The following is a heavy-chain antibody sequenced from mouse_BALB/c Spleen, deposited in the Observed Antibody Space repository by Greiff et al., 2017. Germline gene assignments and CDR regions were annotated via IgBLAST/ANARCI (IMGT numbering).Heavy chain of an antibody. CDR3: ARYSSGSFDY. J-gene: IGHJ2*01. Sequence: VQLQQSGPGLVKPSQSLSLTCTVTGYSITSDYAWNWIRQFPGNKLEWMGYISYSGSTSYNPSLKSRISITRDTSKNQFFLQLNSVTTEDTATYYCARYSSGSFDYWGQGTTLTVSS. D-gene: IGHD3-1*01. CDR1: GYSITSDYA. CDR2: ISYSGST. V-gene: IGHV3-2*02.